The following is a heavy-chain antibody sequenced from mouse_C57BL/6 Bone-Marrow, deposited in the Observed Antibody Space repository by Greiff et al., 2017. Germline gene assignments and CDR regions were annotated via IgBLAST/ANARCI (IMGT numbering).Heavy chain of an antibody. V-gene: IGHV1-64*01. J-gene: IGHJ2*01. CDR3: ARGYYSKDY. CDR1: GYTFTSYW. CDR2: IHPNSGST. D-gene: IGHD2-5*01. Sequence: VQLQQPGAELVKPGASVKLSCKASGYTFTSYWMHWVKQRPGQGLEWIGMIHPNSGSTNYYEKFKSKATLTVDKSSSTAYMQLSSLTSEDSAVYYCARGYYSKDYWGQGTTLTVSS.